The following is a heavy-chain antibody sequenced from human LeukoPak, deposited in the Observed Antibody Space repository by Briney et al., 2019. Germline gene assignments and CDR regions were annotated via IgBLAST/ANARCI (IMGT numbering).Heavy chain of an antibody. CDR2: IYHSGST. CDR3: ARAGQGYCSSASCFLSLDY. CDR1: GGSGGSNSSGNF. V-gene: IGHV4-4*02. D-gene: IGHD2-2*01. Sequence: EPSETLSLTCAVSGGSGGSNSSGNFWSWVRQPPGKGLEWIGEIYHSGSTNYNPSLKSRVTISVDKSKNQFSLKLNSVTAADTAVYYCARAGQGYCSSASCFLSLDYWGQGTLVTVSS. J-gene: IGHJ4*02.